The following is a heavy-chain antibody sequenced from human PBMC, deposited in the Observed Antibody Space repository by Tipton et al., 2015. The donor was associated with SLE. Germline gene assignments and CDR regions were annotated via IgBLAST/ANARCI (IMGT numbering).Heavy chain of an antibody. D-gene: IGHD2-2*01. V-gene: IGHV3-66*02. CDR2: IYSGGNT. CDR1: GFTVSYNY. J-gene: IGHJ6*02. Sequence: SLRLSCAASGFTVSYNYISWVRQAPGKGLEWVSIIYSGGNTYYAESVKGRFTISRDNSKNTLYLQMNSLRPEDTAVYYCARKVVVPGAIRDYFGMDVWGQGTTVTVSS. CDR3: ARKVVVPGAIRDYFGMDV.